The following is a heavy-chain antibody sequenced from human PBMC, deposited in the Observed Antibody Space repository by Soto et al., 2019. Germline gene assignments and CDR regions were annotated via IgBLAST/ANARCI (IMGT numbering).Heavy chain of an antibody. V-gene: IGHV4-31*03. D-gene: IGHD3-22*01. J-gene: IGHJ4*02. CDR2: IYYSGST. Sequence: SETLSLTCTVSGGSISSGGHYWSWIRQHPGKGLEWIGYIYYSGSTYYNPSLKSRVTISVDTSKNQFSLKLSSVTAADTAVYYCARSYYYDSSGYYSPLFYWGQGTLVTVSS. CDR1: GGSISSGGHY. CDR3: ARSYYYDSSGYYSPLFY.